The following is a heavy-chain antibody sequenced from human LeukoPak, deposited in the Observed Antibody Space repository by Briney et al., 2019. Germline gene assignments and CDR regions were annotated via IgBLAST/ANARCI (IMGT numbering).Heavy chain of an antibody. CDR1: GGSISSYY. D-gene: IGHD3-3*01. Sequence: SETLSLTCTVSGGSISSYYWSWIRQPPGKGLEWIGHIFYSGSTNYNPSLKSRVTISVDTSKHQFSLKLSSVTAEDTAVYYCARDGGGAGYDFWSGYCPYAEYCDYLDVWGKGPTVTVSS. CDR3: ARDGGGAGYDFWSGYCPYAEYCDYLDV. V-gene: IGHV4-59*13. J-gene: IGHJ6*03. CDR2: IFYSGST.